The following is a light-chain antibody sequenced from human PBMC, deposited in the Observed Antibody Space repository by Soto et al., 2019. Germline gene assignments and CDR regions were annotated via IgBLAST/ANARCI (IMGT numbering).Light chain of an antibody. CDR2: RNN. V-gene: IGLV1-47*01. CDR1: SSNIGSNY. CDR3: AAWDDSLSVYYV. Sequence: QSVLTQPPSSSGTPGQRVTISCSGSSSNIGSNYVYWYQQLPGTAPKLLIYRNNQRPSGVPDRFSGSKSGTSASLAIRGLRSEDEADYYCAAWDDSLSVYYVFGTGTKLTVL. J-gene: IGLJ1*01.